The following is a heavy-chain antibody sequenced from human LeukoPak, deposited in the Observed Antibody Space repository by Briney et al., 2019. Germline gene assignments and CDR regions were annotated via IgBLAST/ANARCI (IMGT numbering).Heavy chain of an antibody. J-gene: IGHJ4*02. CDR2: LSSSGNTI. CDR3: ARKIYGSENYIDY. CDR1: GFTFSDYY. V-gene: IGHV3-11*01. Sequence: GGSLRLSCAASGFTFSDYYINWIRQAPGRGLEWVAYLSSSGNTIYYADSVKGRFTISRDNAKKSVYLQMNSLRPEDTAVYYCARKIYGSENYIDYWGQGILVTVSS. D-gene: IGHD3-10*01.